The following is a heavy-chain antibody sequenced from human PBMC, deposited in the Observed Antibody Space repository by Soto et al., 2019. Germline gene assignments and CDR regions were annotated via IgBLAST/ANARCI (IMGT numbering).Heavy chain of an antibody. CDR1: GFTFSSYA. Sequence: EVQLLESGGGLVQPGGSLRLSCAASGFTFSSYAMSWVRQAPGKGLEWVSAISGSGGSTYYADSVKGRFTISRDNSKNTLYLQMNSLRAEDTAVYYCATRPYCSSTSCVDYWGQGTLVTVSS. V-gene: IGHV3-23*01. CDR2: ISGSGGST. J-gene: IGHJ4*02. CDR3: ATRPYCSSTSCVDY. D-gene: IGHD2-2*01.